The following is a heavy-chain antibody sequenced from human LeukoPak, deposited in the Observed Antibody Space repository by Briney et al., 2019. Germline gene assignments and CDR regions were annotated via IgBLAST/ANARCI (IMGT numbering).Heavy chain of an antibody. D-gene: IGHD3-16*01. CDR2: INHNGNVN. J-gene: IGHJ6*02. CDR3: ARGGGLDV. CDR1: GFTFSSYW. Sequence: GGSLRLSCAASGFTFSSYWMNWARQAPGKGLEWVASINHNGNVNYYVDSVKGRFTISRDNAKNSLYLQMGNLRAEDTAVYFCARGGGLDVWGQGATVTVSS. V-gene: IGHV3-7*03.